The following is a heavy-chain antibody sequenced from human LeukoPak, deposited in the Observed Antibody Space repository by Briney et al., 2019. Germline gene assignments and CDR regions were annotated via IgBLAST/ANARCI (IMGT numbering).Heavy chain of an antibody. CDR1: GFTFSSYS. Sequence: GGSLRLSCAASGFTFSSYSMNWVRQAPGKGLEWVSSISTSSSYIYFADSVKGRFTISRDNAKNSLSLQMNSLRADDTAVYYCARGQIYYDGSGFDYWGQGTLVTVSS. J-gene: IGHJ4*02. CDR2: ISTSSSYI. V-gene: IGHV3-21*01. CDR3: ARGQIYYDGSGFDY. D-gene: IGHD3-22*01.